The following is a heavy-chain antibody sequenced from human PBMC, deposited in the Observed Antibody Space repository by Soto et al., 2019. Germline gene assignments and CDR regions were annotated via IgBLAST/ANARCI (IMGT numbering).Heavy chain of an antibody. J-gene: IGHJ5*02. V-gene: IGHV1-18*01. CDR1: GYTFTSYG. CDR3: ARDKQYYDYVWGSYRPASARWFDP. CDR2: ISAYNGNT. Sequence: GASVKVSCKASGYTFTSYGISWVRQAPGQGLEWMGWISAYNGNTNYAQKLQGRVTMTTDTSTSTAYMELRSLRSDDTAVYYCARDKQYYDYVWGSYRPASARWFDPWGQGTLVTVSS. D-gene: IGHD3-16*02.